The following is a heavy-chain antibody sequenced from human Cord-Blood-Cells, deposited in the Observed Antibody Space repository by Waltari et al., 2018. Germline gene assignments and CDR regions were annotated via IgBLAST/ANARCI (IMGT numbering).Heavy chain of an antibody. CDR3: ARSDVDIVATIKDPDYYYGMDV. CDR2: INHSGST. V-gene: IGHV4-34*01. Sequence: QVQLQQWGAGLLKPSETLSLTCAVYGGSFSGYYWSWIRQPPGKGLEWIGEINHSGSTNDNPCLKSRVTRSVDTSKNQFSLKLSSVTAADTAVYYCARSDVDIVATIKDPDYYYGMDVWGQGTTVTVSS. J-gene: IGHJ6*02. CDR1: GGSFSGYY. D-gene: IGHD5-12*01.